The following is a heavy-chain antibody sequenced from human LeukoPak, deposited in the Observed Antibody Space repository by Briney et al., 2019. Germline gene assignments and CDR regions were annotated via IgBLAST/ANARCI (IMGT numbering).Heavy chain of an antibody. CDR2: ISDSEST. CDR3: ARVNTAHDY. CDR1: GGSFSGYN. V-gene: IGHV4-34*01. J-gene: IGHJ4*02. Sequence: SETLSLTCAVSGGSFSGYNYTWIRQTPGKGLEWIGEISDSESTNYSPSLKSRVTISVDTSKNQFSLKLSSVTAADTAVYYCARVNTAHDYWGQGTLVTVSS. D-gene: IGHD5-18*01.